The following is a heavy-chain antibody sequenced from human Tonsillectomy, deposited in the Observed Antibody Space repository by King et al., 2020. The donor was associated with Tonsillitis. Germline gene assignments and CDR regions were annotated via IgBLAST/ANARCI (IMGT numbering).Heavy chain of an antibody. V-gene: IGHV4-30-2*01. CDR1: GGSISSGGYS. CDR3: ARDAGDYGMDV. Sequence: QLQESGSGLVKPSQTLSLTCAVSGGSISSGGYSWSWIRQPPGKGLEWIGYIYHRESPYYNPSLKSRVTISIDRSNNHLSLNLSSVTAADTAFYYCARDAGDYGMDVWGQGTTVTVSS. CDR2: IYHRESP. D-gene: IGHD4-17*01. J-gene: IGHJ6*02.